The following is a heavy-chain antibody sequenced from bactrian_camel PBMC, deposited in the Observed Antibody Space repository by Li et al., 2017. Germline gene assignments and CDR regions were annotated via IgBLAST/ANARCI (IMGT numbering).Heavy chain of an antibody. J-gene: IGHJ4*01. Sequence: HVQLVESGGNLVQPGRSLRLSCAPSGFSFHKWHMSWVRQAPGKGLEWVSSIYTGGGSTYYADSVKGRFTISKDNAKNTLYLQMNSLKPEDTAVYYCAAYMVGDDYWGQGTQVTVS. CDR3: AAYMVGDDY. CDR1: GFSFHKWH. D-gene: IGHD7*01. V-gene: IGHV3-2*01. CDR2: IYTGGGST.